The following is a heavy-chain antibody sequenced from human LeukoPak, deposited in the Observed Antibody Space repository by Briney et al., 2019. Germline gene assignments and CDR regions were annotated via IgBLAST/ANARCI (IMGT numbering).Heavy chain of an antibody. D-gene: IGHD3-3*01. CDR1: GFTVSSNY. CDR3: ARGRRITIFGVVTTAVYFDY. V-gene: IGHV3-53*05. CDR2: IYSGGST. Sequence: GGSLRLSCAASGFTVSSNYMSWVRQAPGKGLEWVSVIYSGGSTYYADSVKGRFTISRDNSKNTLYLQMNSLRSEDTAVYYCARGRRITIFGVVTTAVYFDYWGQGTPVTVSS. J-gene: IGHJ4*02.